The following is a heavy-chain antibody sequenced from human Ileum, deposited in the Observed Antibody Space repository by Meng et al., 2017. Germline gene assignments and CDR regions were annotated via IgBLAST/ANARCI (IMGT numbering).Heavy chain of an antibody. V-gene: IGHV6-1*01. CDR1: GDSISSNSAA. Sequence: QVQLQQSGPGLVKPSQTLSHTCAIPGDSISSNSAAWNWIRQSPSRCLEWLGRTYYRSKWYNNYAVSVRSRISINPDTSKNQFSLQLNSVTPEDTAVYYCARDGGAAPDYFDYWGQGTLVTVSS. CDR3: ARDGGAAPDYFDY. D-gene: IGHD3-16*01. CDR2: TYYRSKWYN. J-gene: IGHJ4*02.